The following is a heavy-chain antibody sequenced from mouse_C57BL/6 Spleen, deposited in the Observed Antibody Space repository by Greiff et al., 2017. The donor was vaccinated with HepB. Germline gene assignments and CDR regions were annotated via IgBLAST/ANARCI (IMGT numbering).Heavy chain of an antibody. CDR3: ARGATD. D-gene: IGHD3-1*01. CDR1: GYAFSSSW. J-gene: IGHJ3*01. Sequence: VQLQESGPELVKPGASVKISCKASGYAFSSSWMNWVKQRPGKGLEWIGRIYPGDGDTNYNGKFKGKATLTADKSSSTAYMQLSSLTSEDSAVYFCARGATDWGQGTLVTVSA. V-gene: IGHV1-82*01. CDR2: IYPGDGDT.